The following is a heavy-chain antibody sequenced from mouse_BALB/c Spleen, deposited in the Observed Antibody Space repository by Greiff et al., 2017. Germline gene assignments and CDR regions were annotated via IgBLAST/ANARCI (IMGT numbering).Heavy chain of an antibody. CDR3: TRKGYDYDGFAY. D-gene: IGHD2-4*01. CDR1: GYTFTSYW. CDR2: IYPSDSYT. V-gene: IGHV1-69*02. J-gene: IGHJ3*01. Sequence: VQLQQPGAELVRPGASVKLSCKASGYTFTSYWINWVKQRPGQGLEWIGNIYPSDSYTNYNQKFKDKATLTVDKSSSTAYMQLSSPTSEDSAVYYCTRKGYDYDGFAYWGQGTLVTVSA.